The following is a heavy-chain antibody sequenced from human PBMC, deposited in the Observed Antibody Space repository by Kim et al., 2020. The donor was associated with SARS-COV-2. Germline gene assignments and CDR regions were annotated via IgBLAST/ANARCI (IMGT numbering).Heavy chain of an antibody. Sequence: PEDGETIYAQKFQGRVTMTEDTSTDTAYMELSSLRSEDTAVYYCATDQDYWGQGTLVTVSS. J-gene: IGHJ4*02. CDR2: PEDGET. V-gene: IGHV1-24*01. CDR3: ATDQDY.